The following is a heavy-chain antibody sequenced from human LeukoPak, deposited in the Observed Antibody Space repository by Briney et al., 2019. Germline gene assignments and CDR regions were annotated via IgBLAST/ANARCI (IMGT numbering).Heavy chain of an antibody. V-gene: IGHV5-51*01. J-gene: IGHJ4*02. CDR1: GYTFTTYW. D-gene: IGHD1-26*01. CDR3: ARLYGRNFDY. CDR2: IYPSDSDT. Sequence: GEALKISCKGSGYTFTTYWIGWVRQMPGKGLECMGIIYPSDSDTRYSPSFQGQVTISADNSITPAYLPWSSLKASDTAIYYCARLYGRNFDYWGQGTLVTVSS.